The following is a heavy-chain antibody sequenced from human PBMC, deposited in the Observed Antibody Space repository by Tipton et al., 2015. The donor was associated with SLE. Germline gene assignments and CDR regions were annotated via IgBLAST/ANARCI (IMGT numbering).Heavy chain of an antibody. CDR1: GFTFSSYW. CDR3: ARVKSSSWCHFDY. CDR2: IKQDGSEK. V-gene: IGHV3-7*01. Sequence: SLRLSCAASGFTFSSYWMSWVRQAPGKGLEWVANIKQDGSEKYYVDSVKGRFTISRDNAKNSLYLQMNSLRAEDTAVYYCARVKSSSWCHFDYWGQGTLVTVSS. J-gene: IGHJ4*02. D-gene: IGHD6-13*01.